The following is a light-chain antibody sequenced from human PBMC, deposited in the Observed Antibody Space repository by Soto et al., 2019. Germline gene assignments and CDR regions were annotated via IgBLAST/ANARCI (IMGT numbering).Light chain of an antibody. CDR3: QQYGASPRT. CDR2: GAS. V-gene: IGKV3-20*01. Sequence: EIVLTQSPGTLSLSPGERTTLSCRASQSVSSSYLAWYQHKPGQAPRLLIYGASSRATGIPDRFSGSGTGKDFTLTISRLEPEDFAVYYCQQYGASPRTFGQGTKVDIK. J-gene: IGKJ1*01. CDR1: QSVSSSY.